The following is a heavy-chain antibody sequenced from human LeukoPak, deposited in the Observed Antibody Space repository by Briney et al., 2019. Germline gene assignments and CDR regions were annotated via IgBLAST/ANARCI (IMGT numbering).Heavy chain of an antibody. CDR3: ARDMPVVTMVRGASDY. CDR1: GFTFSSYS. CDR2: ISSSSSYI. D-gene: IGHD3-10*01. J-gene: IGHJ4*02. Sequence: GGSLRLSCAASGFTFSSYSMNWVRQAPGKGLEWVSSISSSSSYIYYADSVKGRFTISRDNAKNSLYLQMNSLRAEDTAVYYCARDMPVVTMVRGASDYWGQGTLVTVSS. V-gene: IGHV3-21*01.